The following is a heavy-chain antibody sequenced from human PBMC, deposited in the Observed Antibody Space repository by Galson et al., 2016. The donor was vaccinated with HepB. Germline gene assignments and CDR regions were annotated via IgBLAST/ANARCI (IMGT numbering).Heavy chain of an antibody. CDR2: INPVSGST. CDR1: GYTFTSYY. Sequence: SVKVSCKAPGYTFTSYYVYWVRQAPGQGLEWMGIINPVSGSTSYALKFQGRVILTRDTSTRTVYMELSSLRSEDTAMYYCARKQQWLVSGIDYWGQGTLVTVSS. D-gene: IGHD6-19*01. CDR3: ARKQQWLVSGIDY. J-gene: IGHJ4*02. V-gene: IGHV1-46*01.